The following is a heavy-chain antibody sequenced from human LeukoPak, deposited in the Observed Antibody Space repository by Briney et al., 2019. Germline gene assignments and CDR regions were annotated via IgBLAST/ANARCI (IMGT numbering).Heavy chain of an antibody. CDR3: TTEFTYCRSPNCYEGFYYMDV. Sequence: GGSLRLSCAASGFTFNNAWMSWVRQAPGKGLEWVGRIKSKTDGGTTDYAAPVKGRFTISRDDSKNTLYLRMNSLKTEDTALYYCTTEFTYCRSPNCYEGFYYMDVWGKGTTVTVSS. CDR2: IKSKTDGGTT. CDR1: GFTFNNAW. D-gene: IGHD2-2*01. J-gene: IGHJ6*03. V-gene: IGHV3-15*01.